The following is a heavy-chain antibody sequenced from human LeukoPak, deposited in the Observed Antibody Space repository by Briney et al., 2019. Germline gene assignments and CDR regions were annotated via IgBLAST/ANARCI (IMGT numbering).Heavy chain of an antibody. D-gene: IGHD5-12*01. CDR2: ISYDGSNK. V-gene: IGHV3-30*04. CDR1: GFTFSSYA. CDR3: ARDGGLRPPDVYFDY. Sequence: GGSLSLSCAASGFTFSSYAMHWVRQAPGKGPEWVAVISYDGSNKYYADSVKGRFTIFRDNSKNTLYLQMISLRAEDTAVYYCARDGGLRPPDVYFDYWGQGTLVTVSS. J-gene: IGHJ4*02.